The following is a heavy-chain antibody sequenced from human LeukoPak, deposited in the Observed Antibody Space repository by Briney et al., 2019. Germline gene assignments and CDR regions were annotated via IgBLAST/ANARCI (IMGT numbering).Heavy chain of an antibody. CDR3: ARSFRSTMIVVALAGFDP. J-gene: IGHJ5*02. CDR2: INTSTGNP. V-gene: IGHV7-4-1*02. CDR1: GYIFTSYG. D-gene: IGHD3-22*01. Sequence: GASVKVSCKASGYIFTSYGINWVRQAPGQGLEWMGWINTSTGNPTYAQGFTGRFVFSLDTSVSTAYLQISSLKAEDTAVYYCARSFRSTMIVVALAGFDPWGQGTLVTVSS.